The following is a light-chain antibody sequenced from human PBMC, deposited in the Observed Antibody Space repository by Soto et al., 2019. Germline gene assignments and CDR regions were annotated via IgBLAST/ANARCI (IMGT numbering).Light chain of an antibody. V-gene: IGKV1-5*01. Sequence: DIQMTQSPSTLSGSVGDRVTITCRASQTISSWLAWYQQKPGKAPKLLIYDASSLEGGVPSRFSGSGSGTEFTLTNNSLQRDDFATYYCQQYNTYSPTWTFGQGTKVDIK. CDR2: DAS. CDR1: QTISSW. J-gene: IGKJ1*01. CDR3: QQYNTYSPTWT.